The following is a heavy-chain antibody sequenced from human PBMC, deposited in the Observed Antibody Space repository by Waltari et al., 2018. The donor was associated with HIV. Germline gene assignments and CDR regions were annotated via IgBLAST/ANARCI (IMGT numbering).Heavy chain of an antibody. Sequence: QMQLEQSGAEVKKTGSSVKVSCKASGYTFTYRYLHWVRQAPGQGLEWMGWITPFHGNTNDAQKVQDRVTITRDRSMSTAYLEVSSLRSEDTAMYYCATEGYSVSYYRAFDIWGQGTMVTVSS. CDR1: GYTFTYRY. V-gene: IGHV1-45*02. CDR3: ATEGYSVSYYRAFDI. J-gene: IGHJ3*02. CDR2: ITPFHGNT. D-gene: IGHD1-26*01.